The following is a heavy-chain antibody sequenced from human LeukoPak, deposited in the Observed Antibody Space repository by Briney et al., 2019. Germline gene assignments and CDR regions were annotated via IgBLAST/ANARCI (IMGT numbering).Heavy chain of an antibody. Sequence: GSPVKVSCKASGGTFSSYAISWVRQAPGQGLEWMGRIIPIFGTANYAQKFQGRVTITADKSTSTAYMELSSLRSEDTAVYYCARYSSGYSYWYFDLWGRGTLVTVSS. CDR1: GGTFSSYA. CDR2: IIPIFGTA. D-gene: IGHD6-19*01. J-gene: IGHJ2*01. V-gene: IGHV1-69*06. CDR3: ARYSSGYSYWYFDL.